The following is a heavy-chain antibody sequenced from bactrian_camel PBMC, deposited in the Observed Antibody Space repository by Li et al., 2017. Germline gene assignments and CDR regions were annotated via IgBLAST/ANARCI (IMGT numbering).Heavy chain of an antibody. Sequence: HVQLVESGGGSVQAGGSLRLSCAASGYFYVSPCMGWFRQAPGKEREGVAGIESDGSTSYADSVKERFTISKDNAKNTVYLQMNSLKPEDTAMHYCAARFTTSWCGLDRGRFAYWGQGTQVTVS. CDR3: AARFTTSWCGLDRGRFAY. CDR1: GYFYVSPC. D-gene: IGHD6*01. CDR2: IESDGST. V-gene: IGHV3S53*01. J-gene: IGHJ6*01.